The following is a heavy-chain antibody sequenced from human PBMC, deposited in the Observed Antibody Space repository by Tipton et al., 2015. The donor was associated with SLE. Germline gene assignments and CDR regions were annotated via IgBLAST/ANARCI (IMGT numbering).Heavy chain of an antibody. D-gene: IGHD6-25*01. CDR2: TSKSGST. CDR1: GGSISSDDYY. J-gene: IGHJ4*02. Sequence: TLSLTCTVSGGSISSDDYYWTWIRQHPGKGLEWIGYTSKSGSTYYTPSPKSRVTISVDTSKNQFSLKLSSVTAADTAVYYCGGGPLFDYWGQGTLVTVSS. V-gene: IGHV4-30-4*08. CDR3: GGGPLFDY.